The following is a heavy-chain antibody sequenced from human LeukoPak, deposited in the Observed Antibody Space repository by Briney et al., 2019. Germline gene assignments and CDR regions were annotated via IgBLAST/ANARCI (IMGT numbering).Heavy chain of an antibody. CDR2: IYPGDSDT. Sequence: GESLKISRKGSGYSFTSYWIGWVRQMPGKGLEWMGIIYPGDSDTRYSPSFQGQVTISADKSISTAYLQWGSLKASDTAMYYCARQGDVIAAAGTVRDRAAPPHNWFDPWGQGTLVTVSS. J-gene: IGHJ5*02. CDR3: ARQGDVIAAAGTVRDRAAPPHNWFDP. CDR1: GYSFTSYW. V-gene: IGHV5-51*01. D-gene: IGHD6-13*01.